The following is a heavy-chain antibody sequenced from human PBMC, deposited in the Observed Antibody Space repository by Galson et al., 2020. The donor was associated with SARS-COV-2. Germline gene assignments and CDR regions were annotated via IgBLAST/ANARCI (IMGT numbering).Heavy chain of an antibody. J-gene: IGHJ4*02. CDR1: GFTVSSFE. Sequence: GESLKISCAVSGFTVSSFEMSWVRQAPGKGLEWLSYISNRGSTIHYGDSVKGRFTISRDSAENSLILQMDSLRAEDTAVYYCARWGCSGGTCFAGAYFDHWGQGTPVTVS. D-gene: IGHD2-15*01. V-gene: IGHV3-48*03. CDR3: ARWGCSGGTCFAGAYFDH. CDR2: ISNRGSTI.